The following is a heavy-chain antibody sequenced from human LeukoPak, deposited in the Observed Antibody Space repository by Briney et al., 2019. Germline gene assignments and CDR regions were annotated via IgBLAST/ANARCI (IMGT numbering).Heavy chain of an antibody. CDR3: ARVADGGYSDY. CDR2: ISYDGSNK. CDR1: GLTFSNYG. J-gene: IGHJ4*02. Sequence: GRSLRLSCAASGLTFSNYGMHWVRQAPGKGLEWVAVISYDGSNKYYADSVKGRFTISRDNAKNSLFLQMNSLRAEDTAVYYCARVADGGYSDYWGQGTLVTVSS. D-gene: IGHD4-23*01. V-gene: IGHV3-33*05.